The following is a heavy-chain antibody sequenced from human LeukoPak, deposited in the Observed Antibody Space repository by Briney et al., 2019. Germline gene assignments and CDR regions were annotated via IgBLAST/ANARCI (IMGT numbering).Heavy chain of an antibody. CDR2: IIPISGAP. J-gene: IGHJ6*03. CDR1: GGTFSRYP. CDR3: AMTDDSGDYEVGDDFNFYVDV. V-gene: IGHV1-69*05. Sequence: SVKVSCKASGGTFSRYPVNWVRQAPGQGLEWVGGIIPISGAPEYAQKYQDRVTITTDASRTTVYMEVYNLRSEDTAVYYCAMTDDSGDYEVGDDFNFYVDVWGKGTTVTVSS. D-gene: IGHD4-17*01.